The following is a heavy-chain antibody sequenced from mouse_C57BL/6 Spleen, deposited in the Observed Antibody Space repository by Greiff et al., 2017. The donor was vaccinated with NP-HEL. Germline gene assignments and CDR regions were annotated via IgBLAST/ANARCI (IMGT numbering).Heavy chain of an antibody. CDR2: IYPGDGDT. CDR1: GYAFSSYW. V-gene: IGHV1-80*01. CDR3: ARSPITTVAYYLDY. Sequence: QVQLKQSGAELVKPGASVKISCKASGYAFSSYWMNWVKQRPGKGLEWIGQIYPGDGDTNYNGKFKGKATLTADKSSSTAYMQLSSLTSEDSAVYFCARSPITTVAYYLDYWGQGTTLTVSS. J-gene: IGHJ2*01. D-gene: IGHD1-1*01.